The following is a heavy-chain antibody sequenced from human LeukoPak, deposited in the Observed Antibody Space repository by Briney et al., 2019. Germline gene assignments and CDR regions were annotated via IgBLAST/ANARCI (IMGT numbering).Heavy chain of an antibody. J-gene: IGHJ4*02. Sequence: ASVKVSCKASGYTFTGYYMHWVRQAPGQGLEWMGWINPNSGGTNYAQKFQGRVTMTRDTSISTAYMELSRLRSDDTAVYYCARETPYDSSGYYMWDDYWGQGTLVTVSS. CDR2: INPNSGGT. CDR1: GYTFTGYY. V-gene: IGHV1-2*02. CDR3: ARETPYDSSGYYMWDDY. D-gene: IGHD3-22*01.